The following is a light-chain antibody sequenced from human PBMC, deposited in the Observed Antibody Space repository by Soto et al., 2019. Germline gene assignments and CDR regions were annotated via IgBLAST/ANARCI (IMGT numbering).Light chain of an antibody. J-gene: IGKJ1*01. CDR1: QSIYTK. CDR2: DAS. Sequence: EIVLTQSPGTLSLSPGEGATLSCRASQSIYTKLAWYQKKSGQAPRLLIYDASTRAYGIPDRFSGSGSGTDFTLTISRLEPEDFAVYYCQQYGSSPRTFGQGTKVDIK. CDR3: QQYGSSPRT. V-gene: IGKV3-20*01.